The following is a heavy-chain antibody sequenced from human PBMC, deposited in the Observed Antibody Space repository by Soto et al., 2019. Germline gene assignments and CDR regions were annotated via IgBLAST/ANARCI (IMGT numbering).Heavy chain of an antibody. CDR2: ISYDGSNK. V-gene: IGHV3-30-3*01. CDR1: GFTFSSYA. D-gene: IGHD3-22*01. Sequence: GGSPSLSCAASGFTFSSYAMHWVRQAPGKGLEWVAVISYDGSNKDCADSVKCRFTISRDNSKNALYLQMNSLRAEDTAVYYCARDPGRGPNYDSSGYYFDYWGQGTLVTVSS. J-gene: IGHJ4*02. CDR3: ARDPGRGPNYDSSGYYFDY.